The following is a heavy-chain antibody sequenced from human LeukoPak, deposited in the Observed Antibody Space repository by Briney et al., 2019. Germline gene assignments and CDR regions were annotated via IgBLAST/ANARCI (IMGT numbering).Heavy chain of an antibody. CDR2: ISNNGGYT. CDR1: GFTLSSSA. Sequence: TGGSLRLSCAASGFTLSSSAMSWVRQAPGKGLEWVSAISNNGGYTYYADSVQGRFTISRDNSKGTLCLQMNSLRAEDTAVYYCAKQLRYCSDGSCYFPYWGQGTLVTVSS. V-gene: IGHV3-23*01. D-gene: IGHD2-15*01. CDR3: AKQLRYCSDGSCYFPY. J-gene: IGHJ4*02.